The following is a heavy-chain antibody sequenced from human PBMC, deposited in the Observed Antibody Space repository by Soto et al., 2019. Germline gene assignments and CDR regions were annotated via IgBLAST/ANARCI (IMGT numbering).Heavy chain of an antibody. D-gene: IGHD2-15*01. CDR1: GFTFNTFA. CDR2: LSGSGSLY. J-gene: IGHJ4*02. V-gene: IGHV3-23*01. CDR3: AGDRGGALDS. Sequence: EVLLLESGGGLVQPGGSLRLSCVVSGFTFNTFAMTWVRQPPGKGLEWVSALSGSGSLYYYADSVKGRFTISRDHSKNPLYLQMNNLTVDETAGYFWAGDRGGALDSWGQGTLVTVSS.